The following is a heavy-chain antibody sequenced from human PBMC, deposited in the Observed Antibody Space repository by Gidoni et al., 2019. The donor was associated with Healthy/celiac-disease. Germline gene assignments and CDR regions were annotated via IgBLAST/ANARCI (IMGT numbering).Heavy chain of an antibody. CDR2: IYYSGST. CDR3: ATRGVNSSSWYARDAFDI. Sequence: LQLQESGPGLVPPSETLSLTCTVSGGSIRRSSSYWGWIRQPPGKGLEWIGSIYYSGSTYYNPSLKSRVTIAVDTSKNQFSLKLSSVTAADTAVYYCATRGVNSSSWYARDAFDIWGQGTMVTVSS. D-gene: IGHD6-13*01. V-gene: IGHV4-39*01. CDR1: GGSIRRSSSY. J-gene: IGHJ3*02.